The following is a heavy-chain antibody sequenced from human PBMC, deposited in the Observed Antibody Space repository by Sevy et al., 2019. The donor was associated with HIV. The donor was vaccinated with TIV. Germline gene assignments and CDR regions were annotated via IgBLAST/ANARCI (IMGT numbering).Heavy chain of an antibody. CDR3: VRLLWDVLVVPAATPSPWLDS. J-gene: IGHJ5*01. CDR1: GFTFDTFW. CDR2: IDPRGNER. Sequence: GGSLRLSCAASGFTFDTFWMGWVRQAPGRGLEWVASIDPRGNERDYLDSLKGRFTISRDNAKNSLYLQMHSLKGGDTALYYCVRLLWDVLVVPAATPSPWLDSWGQGTLVTVSS. D-gene: IGHD3-16*02. V-gene: IGHV3-7*01.